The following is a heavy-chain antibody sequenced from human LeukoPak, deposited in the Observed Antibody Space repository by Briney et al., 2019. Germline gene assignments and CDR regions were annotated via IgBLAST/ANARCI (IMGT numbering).Heavy chain of an antibody. V-gene: IGHV1-2*02. CDR1: GYPFTDYY. CDR3: ASGYRFRN. J-gene: IGHJ4*02. Sequence: GASVKVSCKASGYPFTDYYMHWVRQAPGQGLEWMGWINPNRSGTDYAQKFQGRVTMTRDTSISTAYMELSRLRYDDTAVYYCASGYRFRNWGQGTLVTVSA. CDR2: INPNRSGT. D-gene: IGHD5-18*01.